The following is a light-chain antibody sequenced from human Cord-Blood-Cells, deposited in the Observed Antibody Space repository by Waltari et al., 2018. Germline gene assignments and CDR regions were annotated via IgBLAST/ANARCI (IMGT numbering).Light chain of an antibody. Sequence: QSALTQPASVSGSPGQSITIPCTGNSIDVWSYNFVSWYQQHPGKAPKLKIYEVSKRPSGVSNRFSGSKSGNTASLTISGLQAEDEADYYCCSYAGSSTYVFGTGTKVTVL. CDR2: EVS. CDR1: SIDVWSYNF. J-gene: IGLJ1*01. CDR3: CSYAGSSTYV. V-gene: IGLV2-23*02.